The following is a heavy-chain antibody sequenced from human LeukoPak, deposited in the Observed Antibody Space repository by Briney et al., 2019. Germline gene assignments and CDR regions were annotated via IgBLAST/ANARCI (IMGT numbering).Heavy chain of an antibody. D-gene: IGHD3-10*01. CDR3: AKAVSGSWSPIDY. CDR2: ISGSGGST. Sequence: GGSLRLSCVASGFTSYTYAMSWVRQAPGKGLEWVSAISGSGGSTYYADSVKGRFTISRDNSKNTLYLQMNSLRAEDTAVYYCAKAVSGSWSPIDYWGQGTLVTVSS. V-gene: IGHV3-23*01. J-gene: IGHJ4*02. CDR1: GFTSYTYA.